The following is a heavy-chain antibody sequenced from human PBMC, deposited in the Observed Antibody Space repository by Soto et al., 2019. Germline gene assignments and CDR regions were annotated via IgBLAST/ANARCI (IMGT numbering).Heavy chain of an antibody. Sequence: LTCTVSGGSVSANSYYRNWIRLPPGKGLQWVGHIYHTGIIQYSPSFKSRALISLDTPKNQLSLRLSSVTVADTAVYYCTRDLDIGHRGYGQSNVWGQGKTVTVSS. CDR1: GGSVSANSYY. CDR2: IYHTGII. CDR3: TRDLDIGHRGYGQSNV. J-gene: IGHJ6*02. V-gene: IGHV4-61*01. D-gene: IGHD5-12*01.